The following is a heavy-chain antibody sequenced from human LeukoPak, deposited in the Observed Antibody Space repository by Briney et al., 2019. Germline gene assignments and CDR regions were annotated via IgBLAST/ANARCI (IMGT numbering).Heavy chain of an antibody. Sequence: GASVKVSCKASGYTFIDYYLHWVRQAPGHGLEWMGWINPHSGGTHYAQKFQGRVTMTRDTSISTAYMELSSLRSEHTAVYFCAREIVATIGGAFDIWGQGTMVTVSS. CDR2: INPHSGGT. D-gene: IGHD5-12*01. CDR3: AREIVATIGGAFDI. J-gene: IGHJ3*02. V-gene: IGHV1-2*02. CDR1: GYTFIDYY.